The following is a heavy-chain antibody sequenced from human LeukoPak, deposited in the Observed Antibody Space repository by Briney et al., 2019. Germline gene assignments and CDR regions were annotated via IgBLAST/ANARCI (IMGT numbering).Heavy chain of an antibody. CDR2: IYYSGST. V-gene: IGHV4-59*01. D-gene: IGHD1-26*01. CDR1: GGSINSYY. CDR3: ARGVAGSGSTPNF. J-gene: IGHJ4*02. Sequence: SETLSLTCTVSGGSINSYYWSWIRQPPGKGLEWIGYIYYSGSTNYNPSLKSRVTISIDTSKNQVSLKLRSVTAADTAVYYCARGVAGSGSTPNFWGQGTLVTVSS.